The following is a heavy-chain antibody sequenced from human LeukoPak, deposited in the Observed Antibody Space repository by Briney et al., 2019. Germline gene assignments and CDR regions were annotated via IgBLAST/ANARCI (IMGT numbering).Heavy chain of an antibody. J-gene: IGHJ4*02. V-gene: IGHV3-64D*09. D-gene: IGHD2-8*01. CDR2: ININGGRT. CDR3: VKDKWIDH. CDR1: GFTFSSYT. Sequence: GGSLRLSCSVSGFTFSSYTMHWVRQAPGKGLEYVSSININGGRTYYADSVKGRFTISRDNSKNTQYLQMSSLRAEDTAVYYCVKDKWIDHWGQGTLVTVSS.